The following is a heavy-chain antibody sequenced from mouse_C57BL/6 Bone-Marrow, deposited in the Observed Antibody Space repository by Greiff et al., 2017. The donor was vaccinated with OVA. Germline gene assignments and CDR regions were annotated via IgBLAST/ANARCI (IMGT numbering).Heavy chain of an antibody. V-gene: IGHV1-55*01. CDR1: GYTFTSYW. J-gene: IGHJ1*03. Sequence: QVQLQQPGAELVKPGASVKMSCKASGYTFTSYWITWVKQRPGQGLEWIGDIYPGSGSTNYNEKFKSKATLTVDKPSSTAYMQLSSLTSEDSAVYYCARWLLNWYFDVWGTGTTVTVSS. CDR2: IYPGSGST. D-gene: IGHD2-3*01. CDR3: ARWLLNWYFDV.